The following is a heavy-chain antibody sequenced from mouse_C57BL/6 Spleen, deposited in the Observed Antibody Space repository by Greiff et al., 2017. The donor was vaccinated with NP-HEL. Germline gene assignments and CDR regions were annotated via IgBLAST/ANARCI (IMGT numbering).Heavy chain of an antibody. J-gene: IGHJ2*01. D-gene: IGHD2-3*01. CDR1: GFTFTDYY. Sequence: DVMLVESGGGLVQPGGSLSLSCAASGFTFTDYYMSWVRQPPGKALEWLGFIRNKANGYTTEYSASVKGRFTISRDNSQSILYLQMNALRAEDSATYYCARYYDGYPYFDYWGQGTTLTVSS. CDR2: IRNKANGYTT. V-gene: IGHV7-3*01. CDR3: ARYYDGYPYFDY.